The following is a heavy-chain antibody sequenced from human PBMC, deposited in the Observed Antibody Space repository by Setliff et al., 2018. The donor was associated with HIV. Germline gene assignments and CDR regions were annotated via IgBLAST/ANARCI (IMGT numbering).Heavy chain of an antibody. CDR2: IYHSGST. CDR3: AREERIAAAGA. D-gene: IGHD6-13*01. CDR1: GYSISSGYY. Sequence: SETLSLTCTVSGYSISSGYYWGWIRQPPGKGLEWIGSIYHSGSTYYNPSLKSLVTISVDTSKNQFSLKLSSVTAADTAVYYCAREERIAAAGAWGQGTLVTVSS. J-gene: IGHJ5*02. V-gene: IGHV4-38-2*02.